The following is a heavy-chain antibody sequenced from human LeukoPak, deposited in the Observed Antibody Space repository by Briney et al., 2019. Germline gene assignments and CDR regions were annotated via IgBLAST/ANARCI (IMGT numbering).Heavy chain of an antibody. CDR2: INTNTGNP. D-gene: IGHD3-22*01. J-gene: IGHJ3*02. V-gene: IGHV7-4-1*02. CDR1: GYTFTSYA. CDR3: AREFLNYYDSSGYPRTDAFDI. Sequence: ASVKVSCKASGYTFTSYAMNWVRQAPGQGLEWMGWINTNTGNPTYAQGFTGRFVFSLDTSVSTAYLQISSLKAEDTAVYYCAREFLNYYDSSGYPRTDAFDIWGQGTMVTVSS.